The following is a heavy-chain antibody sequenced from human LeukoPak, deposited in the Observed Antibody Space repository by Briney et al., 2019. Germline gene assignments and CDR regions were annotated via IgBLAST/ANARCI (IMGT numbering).Heavy chain of an antibody. CDR1: GYSFPTYW. CDR3: ARQNGNYFDY. Sequence: GEPLKISCKGSGYSFPTYWIEWVRQMPGRGMEWMGIIYPGDSDIRYSPSFQGQVTVSADKSISTAYLQWSSLRASDTAIYYCARQNGNYFDYWGQGTLVTVSS. CDR2: IYPGDSDI. D-gene: IGHD1-1*01. V-gene: IGHV5-51*01. J-gene: IGHJ4*02.